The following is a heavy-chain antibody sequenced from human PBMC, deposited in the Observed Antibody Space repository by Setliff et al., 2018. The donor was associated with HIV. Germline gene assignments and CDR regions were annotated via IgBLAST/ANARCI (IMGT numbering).Heavy chain of an antibody. CDR3: ARSRGGTTRGYMDV. CDR2: IYINGIT. CDR1: GGSISGYY. D-gene: IGHD4-17*01. V-gene: IGHV4-4*08. J-gene: IGHJ6*03. Sequence: SETLSLTCTVSGGSISGYYWSWIRQPPGKGLEWIGYIYINGITNYSPSLESRVTISVDTSKKQFSLKLSSVTAADTAVYFCARSRGGTTRGYMDVWGKGTTVTVSS.